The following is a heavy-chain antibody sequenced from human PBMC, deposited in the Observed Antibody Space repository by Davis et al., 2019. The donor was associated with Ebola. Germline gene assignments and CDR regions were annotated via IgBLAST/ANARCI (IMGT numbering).Heavy chain of an antibody. CDR1: GGSIRSYY. Sequence: SETLSLTCTVSGGSIRSYYWSWIRQPPGKGLEWVGYIYYGGTTFYNPSLQSRVAISLDTSKDQVSLRLTSVSAADTAIYYCARIRPPTLNRGVIWGLDTWGQGTMVTVSS. CDR2: IYYGGTT. V-gene: IGHV4-59*01. J-gene: IGHJ3*02. D-gene: IGHD3-10*01. CDR3: ARIRPPTLNRGVIWGLDT.